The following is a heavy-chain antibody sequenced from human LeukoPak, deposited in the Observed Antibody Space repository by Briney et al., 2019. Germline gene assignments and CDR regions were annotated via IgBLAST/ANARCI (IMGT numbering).Heavy chain of an antibody. V-gene: IGHV3-21*05. Sequence: GGSLRLSCAASGFTLSRYAMNWVRQAPGKGLEWVSYINTDSSDIHYAGSVKGRFTISRDNARNTLYLQLSSLRAEDSGVYYCARDTFQPGLIDSWGQGTLVTVSS. CDR3: ARDTFQPGLIDS. J-gene: IGHJ4*02. CDR1: GFTLSRYA. D-gene: IGHD2-2*01. CDR2: INTDSSDI.